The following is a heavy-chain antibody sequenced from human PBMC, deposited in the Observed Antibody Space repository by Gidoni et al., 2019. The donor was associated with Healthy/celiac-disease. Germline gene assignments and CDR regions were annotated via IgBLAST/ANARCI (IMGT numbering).Heavy chain of an antibody. V-gene: IGHV1-69*01. CDR1: GGTFSSYA. CDR2: IIPIFGTA. Sequence: HVQLVQSGAEVKKPGSSVKVSCKASGGTFSSYAIRWVRQAPGQGLEWMGGIIPIFGTANYAQKFQGRVTITADESTSTAYMELSSLRSEDTAVYYCARGEDIVVVPPFHQSGWFDPWGQGTLVTVSS. D-gene: IGHD2-2*01. J-gene: IGHJ5*02. CDR3: ARGEDIVVVPPFHQSGWFDP.